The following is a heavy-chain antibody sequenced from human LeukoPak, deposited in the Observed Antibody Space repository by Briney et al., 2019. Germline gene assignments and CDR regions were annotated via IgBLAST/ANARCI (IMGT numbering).Heavy chain of an antibody. J-gene: IGHJ6*03. CDR2: ISAYNGNT. V-gene: IGHV1-18*01. CDR1: GYTVTSYG. Sequence: ASVKVSCKASGYTVTSYGISWVRQAPGQGLEWMGWISAYNGNTNYAQKLQGRVTMTTDTSTSTAYMELRSLRSEDTAVYYCARGPSYYDFWSGYLYYMDVWGKGTTVTVSS. CDR3: ARGPSYYDFWSGYLYYMDV. D-gene: IGHD3-3*01.